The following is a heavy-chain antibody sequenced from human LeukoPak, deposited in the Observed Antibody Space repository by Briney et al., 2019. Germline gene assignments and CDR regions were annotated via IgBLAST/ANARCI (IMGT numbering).Heavy chain of an antibody. Sequence: GGSLRLSCAASGFTFSGSAIHWVRQSSGRGLEWVGQIDKKDKGYATATAYAASVKGRFTISRDDSINTAYLQMKSLKTEDTALYYCTRDSGTYSWFDPWGQGTLVTVSS. D-gene: IGHD1-26*01. CDR1: GFTFSGSA. CDR3: TRDSGTYSWFDP. V-gene: IGHV3-73*01. J-gene: IGHJ5*02. CDR2: IDKKDKGYATAT.